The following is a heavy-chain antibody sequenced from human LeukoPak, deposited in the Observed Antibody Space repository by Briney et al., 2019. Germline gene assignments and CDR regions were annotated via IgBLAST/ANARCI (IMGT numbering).Heavy chain of an antibody. J-gene: IGHJ5*02. Sequence: SETLSLTCAIYGGSFSGYFWSWIRQPPGKGLEWIGEIHHSGSTNYNPSLKSRVTISVDTSKKQFSLKLSSVTAADTAVYYCARKGGGQLVNTRRWFDPWGQGTLVTVSS. CDR2: IHHSGST. D-gene: IGHD6-13*01. CDR3: ARKGGGQLVNTRRWFDP. V-gene: IGHV4-34*01. CDR1: GGSFSGYF.